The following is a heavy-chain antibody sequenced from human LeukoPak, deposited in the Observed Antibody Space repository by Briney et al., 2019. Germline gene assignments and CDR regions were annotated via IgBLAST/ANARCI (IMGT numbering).Heavy chain of an antibody. D-gene: IGHD6-19*01. Sequence: PSETLSLTCAVYGGSFSGYYWSWIRQPPGKGLEWIGEINHSGSTNYNPSLKSRVTISVDTSKNQFSLKLSSVTAADTAVYYCVRGANSSGWYKGFDYWGQGTLVTVSS. CDR2: INHSGST. CDR3: VRGANSSGWYKGFDY. J-gene: IGHJ4*02. V-gene: IGHV4-34*01. CDR1: GGSFSGYY.